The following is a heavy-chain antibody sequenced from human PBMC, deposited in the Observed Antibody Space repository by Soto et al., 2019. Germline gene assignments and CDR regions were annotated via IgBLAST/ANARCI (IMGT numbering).Heavy chain of an antibody. CDR3: TTVIGGTAAFDN. D-gene: IGHD1-7*01. Sequence: EVQLVESGGGLVKPGGSLRLSCATSGLAFNNAWMNWVRQAPGKGLEWVGRIKAKTEGGTADYIAPVKGRFTISRDDSENMVYLQMNSLKTEDTAVYYCTTVIGGTAAFDNLGQGTLVTVSS. V-gene: IGHV3-15*07. CDR1: GLAFNNAW. CDR2: IKAKTEGGTA. J-gene: IGHJ4*02.